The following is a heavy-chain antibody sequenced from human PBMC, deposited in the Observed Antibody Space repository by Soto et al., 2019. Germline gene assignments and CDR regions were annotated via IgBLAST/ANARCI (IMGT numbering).Heavy chain of an antibody. J-gene: IGHJ1*01. CDR1: GGSISSSSYY. Sequence: SETLSLTCTVSGGSISSSSYYWGWIRQPPGKGLEWIGSIYYSGSTYYNPSLKSRVTISVDTSKNQFSLKLSSVTAADTAVYYCARHELSGIWGRPEYFQHWGQGTLVTVSS. D-gene: IGHD3-16*01. CDR2: IYYSGST. CDR3: ARHELSGIWGRPEYFQH. V-gene: IGHV4-39*01.